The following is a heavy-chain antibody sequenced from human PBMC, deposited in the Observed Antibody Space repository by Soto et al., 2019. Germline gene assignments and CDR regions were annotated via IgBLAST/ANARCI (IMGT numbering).Heavy chain of an antibody. Sequence: ASVKVSCKASGYTFTSYGIHWVRQAPGQRLEWMGWINAANGDTKYSPKFQGRVTITRDTSASTAYMELSSLRSEDTAVYYCVRRHVSATGIDWFDPWGKGTLVTASS. V-gene: IGHV1-3*01. CDR3: VRRHVSATGIDWFDP. J-gene: IGHJ5*02. D-gene: IGHD6-13*01. CDR1: GYTFTSYG. CDR2: INAANGDT.